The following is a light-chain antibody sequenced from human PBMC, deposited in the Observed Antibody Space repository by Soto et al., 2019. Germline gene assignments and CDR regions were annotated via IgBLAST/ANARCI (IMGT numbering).Light chain of an antibody. Sequence: EIVMTQSPATLSVSPGERVTLSCRASQSVASYLAWYQQKPGQAPRLLIYGASTRATGIPARFSGSGSGTEFTLTISSPQSEDFAVYYCQQYNNWPPWTFGQGTRWISN. J-gene: IGKJ1*01. V-gene: IGKV3-15*01. CDR3: QQYNNWPPWT. CDR1: QSVASY. CDR2: GAS.